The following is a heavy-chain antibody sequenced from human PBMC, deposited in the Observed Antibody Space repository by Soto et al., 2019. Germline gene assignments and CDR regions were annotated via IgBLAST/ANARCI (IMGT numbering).Heavy chain of an antibody. CDR2: IYWDDDK. Sequence: SGPTLVNPTQTLTLTCTFSGFSLSTSGVGVGWIRQPPGKALEWLALIYWDDDKRYSPSLKSRLTITKDTSKNQVVLTMTNMDPVDTATYYCVQSRCGGDCLQSYSSHSYYGLDVWGQGITVTVSS. CDR3: VQSRCGGDCLQSYSSHSYYGLDV. J-gene: IGHJ6*02. CDR1: GFSLSTSGVG. D-gene: IGHD2-21*02. V-gene: IGHV2-5*02.